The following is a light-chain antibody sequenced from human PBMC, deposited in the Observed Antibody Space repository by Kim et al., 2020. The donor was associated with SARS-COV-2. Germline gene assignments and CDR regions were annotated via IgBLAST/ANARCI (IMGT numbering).Light chain of an antibody. V-gene: IGLV6-57*02. CDR1: GCRIPSTY. CDR2: EDD. J-gene: IGLJ2*01. Sequence: GENETISCTGSGCRIPSTYVQWSRQRPGSVPAIVIYEDDHRPSGVPGRFSGAMDSSSNTASLPISGLKTEDEADYYCQSYAGNNVLFGGGTQLTVL. CDR3: QSYAGNNVL.